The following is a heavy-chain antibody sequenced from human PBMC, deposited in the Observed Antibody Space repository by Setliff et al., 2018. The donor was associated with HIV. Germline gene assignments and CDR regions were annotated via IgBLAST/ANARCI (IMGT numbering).Heavy chain of an antibody. CDR3: ARYTSKVDWFDP. V-gene: IGHV4-39*01. CDR1: GDSITNDDYY. J-gene: IGHJ5*02. Sequence: SETLSLTCTVSGDSITNDDYYWGWIRQPPGKGLEWIAIIHYNGRTYYDPSLKSRVTIFVDTSKTQFYLKLRSVTASDTAVYYCARYTSKVDWFDPWGQGTLVTV. D-gene: IGHD2-2*02. CDR2: IHYNGRT.